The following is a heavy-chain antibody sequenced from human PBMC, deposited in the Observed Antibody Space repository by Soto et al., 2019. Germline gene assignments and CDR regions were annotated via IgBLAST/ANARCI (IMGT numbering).Heavy chain of an antibody. V-gene: IGHV4-34*01. CDR1: GGSFSGYY. Sequence: PSETLSLTCAVNGGSFSGYYWSWIRQPPGKGLEWIGEISHSGSTNYNPSLKSRVTISVDTSKNQFSLKLSSVTAADTAVYYCAIYGGNSVYFDYWGQGTLVTVSS. J-gene: IGHJ4*02. CDR2: ISHSGST. CDR3: AIYGGNSVYFDY. D-gene: IGHD4-17*01.